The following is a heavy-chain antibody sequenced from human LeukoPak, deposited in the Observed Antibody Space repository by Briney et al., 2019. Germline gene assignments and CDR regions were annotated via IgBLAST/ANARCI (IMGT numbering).Heavy chain of an antibody. D-gene: IGHD3-10*01. CDR3: AREGGLWYGELPYNWFDP. V-gene: IGHV1-3*01. CDR2: INAGNGNT. CDR1: GYTFTSYA. J-gene: IGHJ5*02. Sequence: ASVKVSCKASGYTFTSYAMHWVRQAPGQRLEWMGWINAGNGNTKYSQKFQGRVTITRDTSASTAYMELSSLRSEDTAVYYCAREGGLWYGELPYNWFDPWGQGTLVTVSS.